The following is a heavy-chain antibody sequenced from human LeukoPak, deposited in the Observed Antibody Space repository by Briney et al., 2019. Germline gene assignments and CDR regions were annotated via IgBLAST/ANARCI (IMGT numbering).Heavy chain of an antibody. CDR2: ISGSGRTT. D-gene: IGHD2-15*01. V-gene: IGHV3-23*01. J-gene: IGHJ4*02. CDR1: GFTFSNHA. Sequence: PGGSLRLSCAASGFTFSNHAMSWVRQTPGKGLQWVSVISGSGRTTEYADSVKGRFTISRDNSKNTLSLQMNSLRVEDTAIYYCAKYVVVKRYIDYWGQGTLVTVSS. CDR3: AKYVVVKRYIDY.